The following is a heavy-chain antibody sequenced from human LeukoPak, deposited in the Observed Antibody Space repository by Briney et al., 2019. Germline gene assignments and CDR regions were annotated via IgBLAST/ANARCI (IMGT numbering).Heavy chain of an antibody. Sequence: SETLSLTCAVYGGSFSGYYWSWIRQPPGKGLEWIGEINHSGSTYYNPSLKSRVTISVDTSKNQFSLKLSSVPAADTAVYYCARTGYSSSWLNFDYWGQGTLVTVSS. V-gene: IGHV4-34*01. CDR1: GGSFSGYY. CDR2: INHSGST. J-gene: IGHJ4*02. D-gene: IGHD6-13*01. CDR3: ARTGYSSSWLNFDY.